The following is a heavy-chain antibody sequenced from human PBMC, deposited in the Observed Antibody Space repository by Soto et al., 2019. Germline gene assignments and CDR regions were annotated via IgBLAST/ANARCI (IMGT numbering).Heavy chain of an antibody. CDR3: TRIHYGGNDHPLYYYYYGMDV. D-gene: IGHD4-17*01. J-gene: IGHJ6*02. Sequence: GGSLRLSCAASGFTFSGSAMHWVRQASGKGLEWVGRIRSKANSYATAYAASVKGRFTISRDDSKNTAYLQMNSLKTEDTAVYYCTRIHYGGNDHPLYYYYYGMDVWGQGTTVTVSS. V-gene: IGHV3-73*01. CDR2: IRSKANSYAT. CDR1: GFTFSGSA.